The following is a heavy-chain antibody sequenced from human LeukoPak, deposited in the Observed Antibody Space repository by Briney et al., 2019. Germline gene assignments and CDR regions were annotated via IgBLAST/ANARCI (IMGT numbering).Heavy chain of an antibody. CDR3: AGRGRITMVRGGYDY. D-gene: IGHD3-10*01. Sequence: SETLSLTCTVSGGSISSGGYYWSWIRQPPGKGLEWIGEINHSGSTNYNPSLKSRVTISVDTSKNQFSLKLSSVTAADTAVYYCAGRGRITMVRGGYDYWGQGTLVTVSS. V-gene: IGHV4-39*07. CDR1: GGSISSGGYY. J-gene: IGHJ4*02. CDR2: INHSGST.